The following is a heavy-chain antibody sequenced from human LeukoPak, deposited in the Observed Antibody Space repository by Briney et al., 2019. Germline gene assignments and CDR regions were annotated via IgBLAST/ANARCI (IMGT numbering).Heavy chain of an antibody. J-gene: IGHJ4*02. CDR3: ARDYHGSSWYYFDY. Sequence: PSETLSLTCTVSSGSVNGDNYYWRWIRQPPGKGLEWIGYIYYSGSTHYIPSLKSRVTMSVDTPKNQLSLKLSSVTAADTAVYYCARDYHGSSWYYFDYWGQGTLVTVAS. V-gene: IGHV4-61*01. D-gene: IGHD6-13*01. CDR2: IYYSGST. CDR1: SGSVNGDNYY.